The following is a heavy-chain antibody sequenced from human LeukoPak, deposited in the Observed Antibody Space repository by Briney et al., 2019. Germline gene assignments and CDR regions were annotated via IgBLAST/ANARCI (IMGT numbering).Heavy chain of an antibody. CDR1: GGSFSGYY. D-gene: IGHD3-10*01. Sequence: SETLSLTCAVYGGSFSGYYWSWIRQPPGKGLEWIGEINHSGSTNYNPSLKSRVTISVDTSKNQFSLKLSSVTAADMAVYYCARTGRYYYGSGTYYYYMDVWGKGTTVTISS. CDR2: INHSGST. J-gene: IGHJ6*03. V-gene: IGHV4-34*01. CDR3: ARTGRYYYGSGTYYYYMDV.